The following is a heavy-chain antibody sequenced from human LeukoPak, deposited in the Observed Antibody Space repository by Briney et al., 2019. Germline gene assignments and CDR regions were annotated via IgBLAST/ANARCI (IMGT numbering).Heavy chain of an antibody. CDR2: ISSSGSSI. J-gene: IGHJ4*02. V-gene: IGHV3-11*01. CDR3: ARTYDSRGYYVDY. Sequence: GGSLRLSCAASGFTFSAYYMSWIRQARGKGLEWISYISSSGSSIYYADSVKGRFTISRDNAKNSLYLEMNSLRAEDTAVYYCARTYDSRGYYVDYWGQGTRVTVSS. D-gene: IGHD3-22*01. CDR1: GFTFSAYY.